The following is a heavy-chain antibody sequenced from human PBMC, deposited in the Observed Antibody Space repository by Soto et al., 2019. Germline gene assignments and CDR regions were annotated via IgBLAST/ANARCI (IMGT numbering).Heavy chain of an antibody. D-gene: IGHD4-17*01. J-gene: IGHJ4*02. CDR2: ISYDGSNK. CDR1: GFTFSSYG. CDR3: ARGPSYSDSYFDH. Sequence: GGSLRLSCAASGFTFSSYGMHWVRQAPGKGLEWVAVISYDGSNKYYADSVKGRFTISRDNSKNTLYLQMNSLRAEDTAVYYCARGPSYSDSYFDHWGQGTLVTSPQ. V-gene: IGHV3-30*03.